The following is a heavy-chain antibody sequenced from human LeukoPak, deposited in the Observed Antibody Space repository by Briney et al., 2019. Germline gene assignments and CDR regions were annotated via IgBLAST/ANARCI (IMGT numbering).Heavy chain of an antibody. D-gene: IGHD4-17*01. CDR2: ISNDGTSM. V-gene: IGHV3-11*01. CDR1: GFSFSSYY. J-gene: IGHJ1*01. CDR3: AKNRGDYDPEYFQH. Sequence: PGGSLRLSCAASGFSFSSYYMTWIRQAPGKGLEWVSYISNDGTSMNYADSVKGRFTISRDNAKNSLYLQMNSLRVEDTAVYYCAKNRGDYDPEYFQHWGQGTLVTVSS.